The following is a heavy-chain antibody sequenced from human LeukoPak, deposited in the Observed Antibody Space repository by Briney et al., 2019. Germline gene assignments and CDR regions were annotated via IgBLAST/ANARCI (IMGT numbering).Heavy chain of an antibody. CDR3: AKFDEALTGYFGY. J-gene: IGHJ4*02. CDR2: ISGGSGTT. V-gene: IGHV3-23*01. D-gene: IGHD3-9*01. Sequence: GGSLRLSCAASGFTFSNGWMSWVRQAPGKGLEWVSGISGGSGTTYYAYYADSVKGRFTISRDNSKNTLYLQMNSLRAEDTAVYYCAKFDEALTGYFGYWGQGTLVTVSS. CDR1: GFTFSNGW.